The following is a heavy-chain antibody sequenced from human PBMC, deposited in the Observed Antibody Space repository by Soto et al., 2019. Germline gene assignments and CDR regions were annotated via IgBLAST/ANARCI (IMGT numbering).Heavy chain of an antibody. J-gene: IGHJ4*02. CDR1: RASVTNDLYF. Sequence: PSETLSLTCNVSRASVTNDLYFWNWLRQSPGTGLEWLGSIFYTGNTNLNPSLVGRLTMSIDTSKNQLSLQLTSVTAAAAPVYFGAREIKFVPSSSWSHFDFWGQVALVTVSS. V-gene: IGHV4-61*01. D-gene: IGHD3-10*02. CDR3: AREIKFVPSSSWSHFDF. CDR2: IFYTGNT.